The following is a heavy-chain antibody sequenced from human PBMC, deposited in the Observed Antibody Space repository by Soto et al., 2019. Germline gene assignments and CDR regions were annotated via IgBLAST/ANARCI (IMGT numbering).Heavy chain of an antibody. CDR2: IYYSGST. D-gene: IGHD3-10*01. Sequence: SETLSLTCTVSCGSISSYYWSWIRQPPGKGLEWIGYIYYSGSTNYNPSLKSRVTISVDTSKNQFSLKLSSVTAADTAVYYCARDYYGSGDFDYWGQGTLVTVSS. V-gene: IGHV4-59*01. CDR1: CGSISSYY. J-gene: IGHJ4*02. CDR3: ARDYYGSGDFDY.